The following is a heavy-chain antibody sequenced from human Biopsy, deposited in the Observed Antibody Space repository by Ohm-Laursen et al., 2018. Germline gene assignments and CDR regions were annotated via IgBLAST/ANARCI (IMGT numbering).Heavy chain of an antibody. CDR3: VRGWWNRSSLFLDH. J-gene: IGHJ4*02. Sequence: SLSLSCTGSGFSFSSYSKNWTCLRPGKGQGRDSYTDTTSGTKFYADSVKSRFTISRDNATNSLYLQMTSLRAEDTAVYFCVRGWWNRSSLFLDHWGQGSLVTVSS. CDR1: GFSFSSYS. D-gene: IGHD1/OR15-1a*01. CDR2: TDTTSGTK. V-gene: IGHV3-48*01.